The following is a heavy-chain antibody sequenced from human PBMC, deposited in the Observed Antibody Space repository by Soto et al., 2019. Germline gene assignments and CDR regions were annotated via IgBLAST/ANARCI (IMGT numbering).Heavy chain of an antibody. CDR3: ARRLYYDSSGFEGGGMDV. CDR1: GGSISSSRCH. CDR2: IKYSGTT. D-gene: IGHD3-22*01. Sequence: SETLSLTCTVSGGSISSSRCHWGWIRQPPGKGLEWIASIKYSGTTFYNPSLKSRVTLSVDTSKNQFALKLSSVTATDTAVYYCARRLYYDSSGFEGGGMDVWGQGTTVT. J-gene: IGHJ6*02. V-gene: IGHV4-39*01.